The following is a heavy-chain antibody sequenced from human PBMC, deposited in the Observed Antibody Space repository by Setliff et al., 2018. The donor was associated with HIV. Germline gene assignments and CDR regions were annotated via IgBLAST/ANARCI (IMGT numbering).Heavy chain of an antibody. J-gene: IGHJ5*02. CDR2: IYYSGST. CDR1: GGSISSSSYY. CDR3: ARLNGCSGGSCYWVMGRWFDP. Sequence: SETLSLTCTVSGGSISSSSYYWGWIRQPPGKGLEWIGSIYYSGSTYYNPSLKSRVTISVDTSKNQFSLKLSSVTAADTAVYYGARLNGCSGGSCYWVMGRWFDPWGQGTLVTVSS. V-gene: IGHV4-39*01. D-gene: IGHD2-15*01.